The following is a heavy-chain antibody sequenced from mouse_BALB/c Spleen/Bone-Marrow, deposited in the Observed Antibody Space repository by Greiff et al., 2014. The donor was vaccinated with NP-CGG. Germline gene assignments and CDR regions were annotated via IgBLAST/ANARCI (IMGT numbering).Heavy chain of an antibody. CDR2: INPYNDGT. D-gene: IGHD4-1*01. J-gene: IGHJ3*01. Sequence: VQLQQSGPDLVKPGASVKMSCKASGYTFTSFVMHWVKQKPGQGLEWIGYINPYNDGTKYDEKFKDKATLSSDKSPSTAYMELSSLTSEDSAVYYCGRRESGTWFAYWGQGTLVTVSA. CDR3: GRRESGTWFAY. V-gene: IGHV1-14*01. CDR1: GYTFTSFV.